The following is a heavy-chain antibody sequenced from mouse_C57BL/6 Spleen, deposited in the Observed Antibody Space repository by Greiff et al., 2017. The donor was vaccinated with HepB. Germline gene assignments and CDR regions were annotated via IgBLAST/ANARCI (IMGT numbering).Heavy chain of an antibody. V-gene: IGHV10-1*01. J-gene: IGHJ4*01. Sequence: EVHLVESGGGLVQPKGSLKLSCAASGFSFNTYAMNWVRQVPGKGLEWVARIRSKSNNYATYYADSVKDRFTISRDDSESMLYLQMNNLKTEDTAMYYCVRLDSSGPYYAMDYWGQGTSVTVSS. CDR3: VRLDSSGPYYAMDY. CDR2: IRSKSNNYAT. CDR1: GFSFNTYA. D-gene: IGHD3-2*02.